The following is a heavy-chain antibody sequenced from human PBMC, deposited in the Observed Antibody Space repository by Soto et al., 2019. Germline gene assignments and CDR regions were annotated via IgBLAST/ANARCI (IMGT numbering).Heavy chain of an antibody. D-gene: IGHD4-17*01. J-gene: IGHJ3*01. CDR3: TRDPNGDHIGAFDF. CDR2: ISGSGGGT. Sequence: EVQVVESGGGLVQPGGSLRLSCATSKFTFSAYAMTWVRQAPGEGLKWVSSISGSGGGTSYADSVKGRFSISRDNSKNTLYLRMNSLRVEDTAVYNCTRDPNGDHIGAFDFWGQGIVVTVSS. CDR1: KFTFSAYA. V-gene: IGHV3-23*04.